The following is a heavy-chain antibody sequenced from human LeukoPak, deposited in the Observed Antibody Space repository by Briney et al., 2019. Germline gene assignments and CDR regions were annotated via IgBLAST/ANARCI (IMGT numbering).Heavy chain of an antibody. Sequence: PGGSLRLSCAASGFTFTSYSMNWVRQAPGKGLEWVSTISGGGGSTYYADSVKGRFTISRDNSKNTLYLQMNSLRAEDTAVYYCAKGSRTSRPYYFDYWGQGTLVTVSS. CDR1: GFTFTSYS. V-gene: IGHV3-23*01. J-gene: IGHJ4*02. CDR3: AKGSRTSRPYYFDY. CDR2: ISGGGGST. D-gene: IGHD2-2*01.